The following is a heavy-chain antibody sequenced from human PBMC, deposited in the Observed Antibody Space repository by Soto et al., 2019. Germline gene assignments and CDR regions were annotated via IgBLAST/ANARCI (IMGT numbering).Heavy chain of an antibody. CDR1: GLTFINYA. D-gene: IGHD6-19*01. CDR2: IRYDGSHG. V-gene: IGHV3-33*01. J-gene: IGHJ5*02. Sequence: PGGSLRLSCAASGLTFINYAMHWVRQAPGKGLEWVAGIRYDGSHGNYADSVKGRFTISRDNSKNILYLQMNSLRAEDTALYYCVSQLYSSGWAAVSPWGQGT. CDR3: VSQLYSSGWAAVSP.